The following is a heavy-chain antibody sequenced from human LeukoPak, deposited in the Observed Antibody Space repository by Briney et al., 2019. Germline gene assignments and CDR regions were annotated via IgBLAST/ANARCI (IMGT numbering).Heavy chain of an antibody. CDR1: GGSFSGSYY. CDR3: ARDRLLYYYGSGSYPSYMDV. D-gene: IGHD3-10*01. Sequence: SETLSLTCAVYGGSFSGSYYWSWIRQPAGKGLEWIGRIYTSGSTNYNPSLKSRVTISVDTSKNQFSLKLSSVTAADTAVYYCARDRLLYYYGSGSYPSYMDVWGKGTTVTISS. CDR2: IYTSGST. V-gene: IGHV4-61*02. J-gene: IGHJ6*03.